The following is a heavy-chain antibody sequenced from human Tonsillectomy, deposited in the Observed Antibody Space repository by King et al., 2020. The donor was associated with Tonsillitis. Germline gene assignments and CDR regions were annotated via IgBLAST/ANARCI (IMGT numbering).Heavy chain of an antibody. J-gene: IGHJ5*02. CDR2: INTNTGNP. D-gene: IGHD3-10*01. Sequence: VQLVESGSELKKPGASVKVSCKASGYTFTSYAMNWVRQAPGQGLEWMGWINTNTGNPTYAQGFTGRFFFSLDTSVSTAYLQISSLKAEDTAVYYCARDTPTMVRGVISGNWFDPWGQGTLVTVSS. V-gene: IGHV7-4-1*02. CDR3: ARDTPTMVRGVISGNWFDP. CDR1: GYTFTSYA.